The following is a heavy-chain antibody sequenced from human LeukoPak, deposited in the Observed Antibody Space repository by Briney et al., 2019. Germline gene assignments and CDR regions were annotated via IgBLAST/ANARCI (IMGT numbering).Heavy chain of an antibody. J-gene: IGHJ5*02. CDR1: GYTFTGYY. CDR3: ARPLRYCSSTSCYSGITGFDP. D-gene: IGHD2-2*01. CDR2: INPNSGGT. Sequence: ASVKVSCKASGYTFTGYYMHWVRQAPGQGLEWMGWINPNSGGTNYAQKFQGRVTMTRDTSISTAYMELSRLRSDDTAVYYCARPLRYCSSTSCYSGITGFDPWGQGTLVTVSS. V-gene: IGHV1-2*02.